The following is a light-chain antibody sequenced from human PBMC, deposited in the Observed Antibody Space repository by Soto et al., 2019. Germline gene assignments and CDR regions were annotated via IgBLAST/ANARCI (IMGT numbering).Light chain of an antibody. J-gene: IGKJ2*01. CDR2: DAS. Sequence: IVMTQTPATLSVSPGERATLSCRASQSISTKLAWYQQKPGQAPRLLIYDASSRATGFPARFSGSGSGTEFPLTISSLQSEDFAVYYCHLYSHWPYTFGLGTKLEIK. CDR3: HLYSHWPYT. CDR1: QSISTK. V-gene: IGKV3-15*01.